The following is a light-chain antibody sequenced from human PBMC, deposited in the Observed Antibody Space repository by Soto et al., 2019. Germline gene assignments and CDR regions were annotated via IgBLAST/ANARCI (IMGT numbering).Light chain of an antibody. CDR2: GAS. V-gene: IGKV3-15*01. Sequence: EIVMTQSPATLSVSPGERATLSCRASQSVNSNLAWYQQKPGQAPRLLIYGASTRATAIPARFSGSGSGTEFTLTISSLQSEDFAVYYCQQDNSYWTFGQGTKVEIK. CDR1: QSVNSN. CDR3: QQDNSYWT. J-gene: IGKJ1*01.